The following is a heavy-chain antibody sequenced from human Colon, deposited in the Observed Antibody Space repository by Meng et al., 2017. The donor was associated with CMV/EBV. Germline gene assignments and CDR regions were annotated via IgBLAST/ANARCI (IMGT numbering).Heavy chain of an antibody. J-gene: IGHJ4*02. V-gene: IGHV7-4-1*02. D-gene: IGHD5-24*01. CDR1: GYSCDRYA. CDR3: AKDGDGFNRKRFDH. CDR2: IDTNTGDP. Sequence: KPSGYSCDRYAVHGVRQAPGQGLEWMGWIDTNTGDPTYAQGFTGRFVFSLDASVRTTYLEISNLKAEDTAVYYCAKDGDGFNRKRFDHWGQGSLVTVSS.